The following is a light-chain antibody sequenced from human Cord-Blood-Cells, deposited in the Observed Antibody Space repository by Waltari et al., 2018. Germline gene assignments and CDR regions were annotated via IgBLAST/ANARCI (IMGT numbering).Light chain of an antibody. CDR2: GAS. CDR3: QQYGSSPYS. V-gene: IGKV3-20*01. J-gene: IGKJ2*03. CDR1: QSVSSSY. Sequence: EIVLTPSPGTLSLSPGDRATLSCRASQSVSSSYLAWYQQKPGQAPRLRIYGASSRATCIPDRFSGSGSGTDFTLTISRLEPEDFAVYYCQQYGSSPYSFGQGTKLEIK.